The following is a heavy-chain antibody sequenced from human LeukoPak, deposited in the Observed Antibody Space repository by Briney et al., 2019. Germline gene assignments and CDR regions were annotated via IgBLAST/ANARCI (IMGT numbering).Heavy chain of an antibody. Sequence: GGSLRLSCSASGFVFSDFYMSWIRQTPGKGLEWISYTSGSGGDIYYGDSVKGRFTISRDNSKNSLYLQMNSLRAEDTAVYYCARAWGSADYWGQGTLVTVSS. CDR2: TSGSGGDI. CDR1: GFVFSDFY. CDR3: ARAWGSADY. D-gene: IGHD7-27*01. J-gene: IGHJ4*02. V-gene: IGHV3-11*01.